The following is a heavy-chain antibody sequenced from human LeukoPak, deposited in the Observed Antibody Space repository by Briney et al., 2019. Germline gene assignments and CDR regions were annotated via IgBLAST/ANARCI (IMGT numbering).Heavy chain of an antibody. V-gene: IGHV4-34*01. CDR3: ARRGSSSWNPFDY. D-gene: IGHD6-13*01. Sequence: SETLSLTCTVSGGSISSYYWSWIRQPPGKGLEWIGEINHSGSTNYNPSLKSRVTISVDTSKNQFSLKLSSVTAADTAVYYCARRGSSSWNPFDYWGQGTLVTVSS. CDR1: GGSISSYY. J-gene: IGHJ4*02. CDR2: INHSGST.